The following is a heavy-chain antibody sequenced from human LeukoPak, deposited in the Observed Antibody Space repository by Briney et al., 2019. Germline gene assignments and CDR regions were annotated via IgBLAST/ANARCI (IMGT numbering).Heavy chain of an antibody. CDR2: IFSSGST. D-gene: IGHD3-22*01. J-gene: IGHJ4*02. V-gene: IGHV4-59*08. Sequence: SETLSLTCTVSGGSISGYYWSWIRQPPGKGLEWIGYIFSSGSTNYNPSLKSRVTISEDTSVNQCTLKLSSVTAADTAVYYCARHYYDRSDSYSFDYWGQGTLVTVSS. CDR1: GGSISGYY. CDR3: ARHYYDRSDSYSFDY.